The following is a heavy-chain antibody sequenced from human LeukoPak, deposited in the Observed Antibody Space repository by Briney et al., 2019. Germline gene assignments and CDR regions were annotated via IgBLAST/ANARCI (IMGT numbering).Heavy chain of an antibody. V-gene: IGHV4-61*02. CDR3: ARAPHVFWSGREGWFDP. CDR2: IYTSGST. CDR1: GGSISSGSYY. Sequence: PSQTLSLTCTVSGGSISSGSYYWSWIRQPAGKGLEWIGRIYTSGSTNYNPSLKSRVTISVDTSKNQFSLKLSSVTAADTAVYYCARAPHVFWSGREGWFDPWGQGTLVTVSS. D-gene: IGHD3-3*01. J-gene: IGHJ5*02.